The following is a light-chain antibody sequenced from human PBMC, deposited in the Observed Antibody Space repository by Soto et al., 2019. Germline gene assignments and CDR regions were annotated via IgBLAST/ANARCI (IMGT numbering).Light chain of an antibody. CDR2: GVF. J-gene: IGKJ1*01. Sequence: EVLLPQSQANLSLSPGASATLSCRASQSVSTYLAWYQQKPGQAPRLLIYGVFTRATGIPVRFSGSGCGTEYTLTISSLQSEDLSVYYCQQYKNWPPWTFGQGTKVDI. CDR3: QQYKNWPPWT. CDR1: QSVSTY. V-gene: IGKV3-15*01.